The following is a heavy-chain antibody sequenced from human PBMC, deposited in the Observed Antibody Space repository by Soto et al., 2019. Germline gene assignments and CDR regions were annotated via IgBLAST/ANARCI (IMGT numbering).Heavy chain of an antibody. CDR3: AREVGHMDV. J-gene: IGHJ6*02. Sequence: GASVKVSCEAFGYTFTTYGINWVRQAPGQGLEWMGWVSPYNGDTTYAQKVQGRVTMTTDTSTRTAYLELRSLRFDDTAVYYCAREVGHMDVWGQGTTVTVSS. CDR2: VSPYNGDT. CDR1: GYTFTTYG. V-gene: IGHV1-18*04.